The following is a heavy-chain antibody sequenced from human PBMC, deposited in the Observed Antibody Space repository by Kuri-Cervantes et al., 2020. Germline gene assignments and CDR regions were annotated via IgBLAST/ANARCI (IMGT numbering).Heavy chain of an antibody. V-gene: IGHV1-2*02. Sequence: ASVKVSCKASGYTFTSYGISWVRQAPGQGLEWMGWINPNSGGTNYAQKFQGRVTMTRDTSISTAYMELSRLRSEDTAVYYCARGPDCSSASCYFLGYYYYGMDVWGQGTTVTVSS. D-gene: IGHD2-2*01. CDR3: ARGPDCSSASCYFLGYYYYGMDV. J-gene: IGHJ6*02. CDR2: INPNSGGT. CDR1: GYTFTSYG.